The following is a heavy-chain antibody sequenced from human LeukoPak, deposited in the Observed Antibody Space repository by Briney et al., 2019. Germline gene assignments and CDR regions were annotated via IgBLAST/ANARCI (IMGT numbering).Heavy chain of an antibody. CDR1: GFTFSSYA. V-gene: IGHV3-30-3*01. CDR3: AKDNKGRWYSSSWFDY. CDR2: ISRDGDNK. J-gene: IGHJ4*02. Sequence: GGSLRLSCAASGFTFSSYAMHWVRRAPGTGLEWVAVISRDGDNKHYADSVKGRFTISRDNSKNTLYLQMNSLRAEDTALYYCAKDNKGRWYSSSWFDYWGQGTLVTVSS. D-gene: IGHD6-13*01.